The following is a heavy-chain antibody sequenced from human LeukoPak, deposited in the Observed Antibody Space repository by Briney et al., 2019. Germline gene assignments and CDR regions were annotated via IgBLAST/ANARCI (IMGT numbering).Heavy chain of an antibody. V-gene: IGHV1-3*01. CDR2: INAGNGNT. CDR3: ARGVDTAMADYYYYGTDV. J-gene: IGHJ6*02. Sequence: ASVKVPCKASGYTFTSYAMHWVRQAPGQRLEWMGWINAGNGNTKYSQKFQGRVTITRDTSASTAYMELSSLRSEDTAVYYCARGVDTAMADYYYYGTDVWGQGTTVTVSS. CDR1: GYTFTSYA. D-gene: IGHD5-18*01.